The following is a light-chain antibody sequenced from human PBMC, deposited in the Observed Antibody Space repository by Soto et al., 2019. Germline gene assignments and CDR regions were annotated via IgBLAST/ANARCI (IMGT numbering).Light chain of an antibody. Sequence: EIVMTQAPATLSVSPGERATLSCRASQSVSSNLAWYQQKPGQAPRLLIYGASTRATGIPARFSGRGAGTEFTLTISSLRSEDSAVYYCQQYNNWPWTFGQGTKVDIK. V-gene: IGKV3-15*01. CDR1: QSVSSN. CDR2: GAS. CDR3: QQYNNWPWT. J-gene: IGKJ1*01.